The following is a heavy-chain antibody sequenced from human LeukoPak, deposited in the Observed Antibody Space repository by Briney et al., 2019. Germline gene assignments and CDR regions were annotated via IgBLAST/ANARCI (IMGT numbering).Heavy chain of an antibody. CDR2: IRYDGSNK. CDR3: AILSVPGDYFDY. Sequence: GGSLRLSCAASGFSFSSYGMHWVRQAPGKGLEWVTFIRYDGSNKFYADSVKGRFTISRDNSKNTLYLQMNNLRVEDTAVYYCAILSVPGDYFDYWGQGTLVTVSS. V-gene: IGHV3-30*02. D-gene: IGHD3-10*02. J-gene: IGHJ4*02. CDR1: GFSFSSYG.